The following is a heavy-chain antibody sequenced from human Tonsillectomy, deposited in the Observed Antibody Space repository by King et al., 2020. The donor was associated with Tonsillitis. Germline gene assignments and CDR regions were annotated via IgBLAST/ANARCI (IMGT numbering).Heavy chain of an antibody. D-gene: IGHD6-13*01. Sequence: QLVQSGGGLIQPGGSLRLSCAASGFTVYNNYMSWVRQAPGKGLEWVSVIYSGGSTYYADSVRGRFTISRDNSKNTLYLQMNSLRAEDTAVYYCARDFMAAVGVYDYWGQGTLVTVSS. J-gene: IGHJ4*02. CDR2: IYSGGST. CDR3: ARDFMAAVGVYDY. CDR1: GFTVYNNY. V-gene: IGHV3-53*01.